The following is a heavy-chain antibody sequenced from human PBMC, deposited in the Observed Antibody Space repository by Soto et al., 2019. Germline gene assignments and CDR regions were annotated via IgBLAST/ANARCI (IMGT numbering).Heavy chain of an antibody. CDR3: VKGRIAAAGTQSI. J-gene: IGHJ3*02. CDR2: ISSNGGST. CDR1: GLTFSSYA. Sequence: PGGSLRLSCSASGLTFSSYAMHWVRQAPGKGLEYVSAISSNGGSTYYADSVKGRFTISRDNSKNTLYLQMSSLRAEDTAVYYCVKGRIAAAGTQSIWGQGTMVTVSS. V-gene: IGHV3-64D*06. D-gene: IGHD6-13*01.